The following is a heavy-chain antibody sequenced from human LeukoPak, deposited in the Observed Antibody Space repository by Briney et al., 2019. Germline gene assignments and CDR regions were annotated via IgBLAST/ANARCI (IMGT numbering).Heavy chain of an antibody. CDR3: ARESDDFDYGDYVYYYYMDV. CDR2: IYYSGST. D-gene: IGHD4-17*01. Sequence: SETLSLTCTVSGGSISSSSYYWGWIRQPPGKGLEWIGSIYYSGSTYYNPSLKSRVTMSVDTSKNQFSLKLSSVTAADTAVYYCARESDDFDYGDYVYYYYMDVWGKGTTVTISS. V-gene: IGHV4-39*07. CDR1: GGSISSSSYY. J-gene: IGHJ6*03.